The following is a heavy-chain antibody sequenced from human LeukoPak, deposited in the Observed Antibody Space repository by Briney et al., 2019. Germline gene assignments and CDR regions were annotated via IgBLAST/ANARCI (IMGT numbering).Heavy chain of an antibody. D-gene: IGHD5-18*01. CDR1: GYSFTSYW. J-gene: IGHJ6*02. CDR3: ARLNSYGYLSRDSYYYYGMDL. Sequence: GESLKISCKGSGYSFTSYWLVWVRQMPGKGLEWMGIIYPGDSDTRYSPSFQGQVTISADKSISTAYLQWSSLKASDTAMHYCARLNSYGYLSRDSYYYYGMDLWGQGTTVTVSS. V-gene: IGHV5-51*01. CDR2: IYPGDSDT.